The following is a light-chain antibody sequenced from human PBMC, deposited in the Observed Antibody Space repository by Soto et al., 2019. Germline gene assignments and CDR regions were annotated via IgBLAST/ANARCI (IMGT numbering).Light chain of an antibody. CDR3: PLTSYALIP. Sequence: IQVIQSPGSHSASVRSRVNITCRASQNFIHYLNWYQQKPGKAPQLLIYVASRLESGVPSRFSGSGSGTDFTLTIMSLQPEGCTPFHCPLTSYALIPVGQG. J-gene: IGKJ5*01. CDR1: QNFIHY. V-gene: IGKV1-39*01. CDR2: VAS.